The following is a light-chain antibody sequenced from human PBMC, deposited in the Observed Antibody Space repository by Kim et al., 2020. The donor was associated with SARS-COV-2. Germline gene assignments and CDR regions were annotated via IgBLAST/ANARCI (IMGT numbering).Light chain of an antibody. J-gene: IGLJ3*02. CDR2: QDS. CDR1: KLGDKY. V-gene: IGLV3-1*01. Sequence: SYELTQPPSVSVSPGQTASITCSGDKLGDKYACWYQQKPGQSPVLVIYQDSKRPSGIPERFSGSNSGNTATLTIRGTQAMDEADYYCQAWDSSYWVFGGGTKLTVL. CDR3: QAWDSSYWV.